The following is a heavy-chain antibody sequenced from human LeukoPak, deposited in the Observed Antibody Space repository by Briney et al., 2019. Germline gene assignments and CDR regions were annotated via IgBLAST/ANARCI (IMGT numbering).Heavy chain of an antibody. CDR3: VKDGHRGYAFDY. D-gene: IGHD3-22*01. V-gene: IGHV3-64D*06. CDR2: VSSDGRNA. CDR1: GFTFSTHS. J-gene: IGHJ4*02. Sequence: GGSLRLSCAASGFTFSTHSMNWVRQAPEKRLEYVSVVSSDGRNANYADSVKGRFTISRDNSRNTLYLQMTSLRADDTAIYYCVKDGHRGYAFDYWGQGALVTVSS.